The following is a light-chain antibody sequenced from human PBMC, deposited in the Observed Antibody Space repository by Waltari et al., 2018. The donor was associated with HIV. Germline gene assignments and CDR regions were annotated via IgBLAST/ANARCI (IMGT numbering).Light chain of an antibody. J-gene: IGKJ1*01. CDR2: KAS. CDR1: QTISSW. Sequence: DIQMTQSPSTLSASVGDRVTITCRASQTISSWLAWYQQKPGKAPNLLIYKASSLETGVPSRFSGSGSGTEFTLTISSLQPDDFATYYCQQYRTFGQGTKVEIK. CDR3: QQYRT. V-gene: IGKV1-5*03.